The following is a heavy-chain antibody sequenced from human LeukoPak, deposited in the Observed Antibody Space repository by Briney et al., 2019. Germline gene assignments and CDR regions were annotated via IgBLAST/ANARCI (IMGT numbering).Heavy chain of an antibody. V-gene: IGHV3-43*02. D-gene: IGHD3-22*01. CDR2: ISGDGGST. CDR1: VCTFDNYP. J-gene: IGHJ6*02. CDR3: AKGLGGYYYYGMDV. Sequence: GGALRLPFPASVCTFDNYPMHGFVQPPGRGLDGVSFISGDGGSTYYADSVKGRFTISRDNSKNSLYLQMNSLRTEDTALYYCAKGLGGYYYYGMDVWGQGTTVTVSS.